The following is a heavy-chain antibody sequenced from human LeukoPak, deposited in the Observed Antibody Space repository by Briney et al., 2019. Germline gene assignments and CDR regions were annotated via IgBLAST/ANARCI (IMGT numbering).Heavy chain of an antibody. CDR2: IYTSGST. CDR1: GGSISSYY. CDR3: AGGSTIFYRNNGFDP. J-gene: IGHJ5*02. Sequence: SETLSLTCTVSGGSISSYYWSWIRQPAGKGLEWIGRIYTSGSTNYNPSLKSRVTMSVDTSKNQFSLKLSSVTAADTAVYYCAGGSTIFYRNNGFDPWAREPWSPSPQ. V-gene: IGHV4-4*07. D-gene: IGHD3-9*01.